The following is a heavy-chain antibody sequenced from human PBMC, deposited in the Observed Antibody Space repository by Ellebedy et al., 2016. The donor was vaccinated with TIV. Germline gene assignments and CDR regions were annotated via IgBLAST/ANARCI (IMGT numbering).Heavy chain of an antibody. CDR3: ARDCSLGEGSGYYYRYYYGMDV. V-gene: IGHV4-39*07. CDR1: GGSISSSSYY. CDR2: IYYSGST. J-gene: IGHJ6*02. D-gene: IGHD3-22*01. Sequence: SETLSLXXTVSGGSISSSSYYWGWIRQPPGKGLEWIGSIYYSGSTYYNPSLKSRVTISVDTSKNQFSLKLSSVTAADMAVYYCARDCSLGEGSGYYYRYYYGMDVWGQGTTVTVSS.